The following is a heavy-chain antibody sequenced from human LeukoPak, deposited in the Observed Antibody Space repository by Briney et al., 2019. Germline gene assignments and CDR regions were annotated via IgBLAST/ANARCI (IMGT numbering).Heavy chain of an antibody. V-gene: IGHV1-69*04. CDR1: GYTFTGYY. J-gene: IGHJ5*02. CDR3: ARVPMTTVTTDAWFDP. CDR2: IIPILGIA. D-gene: IGHD4-17*01. Sequence: SVKVSCKASGYTFTGYYMHWVRQAPGQGLEWMGRIIPILGIANYAQKFQGRVTITADKSTSTAYMELSSLRSEDTAVYYCARVPMTTVTTDAWFDPWGQGTLVTVSS.